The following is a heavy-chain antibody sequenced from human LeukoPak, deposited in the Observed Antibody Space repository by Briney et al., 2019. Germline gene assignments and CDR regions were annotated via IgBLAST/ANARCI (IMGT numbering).Heavy chain of an antibody. CDR3: ARGDTAIEHDAFDI. Sequence: GGSLRLSCAASGFTFSSYSMNWVRQAPGKGLEWVSGINWNGGSTGYADSVKGRFTISRDNAKNSLYLQMNSLRAEDTALYHCARGDTAIEHDAFDIWGQGTMVTVSS. V-gene: IGHV3-20*01. CDR1: GFTFSSYS. D-gene: IGHD5-18*01. CDR2: INWNGGST. J-gene: IGHJ3*02.